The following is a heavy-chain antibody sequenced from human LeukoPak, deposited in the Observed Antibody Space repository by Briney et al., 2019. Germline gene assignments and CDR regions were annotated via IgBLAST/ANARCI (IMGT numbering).Heavy chain of an antibody. J-gene: IGHJ4*02. D-gene: IGHD2-21*01. CDR1: GGSINRGFYY. Sequence: KPSETLSLTCTVSGGSINRGFYYWGWIRQPPGKGLAWIGSIYYSGTTYYNPSLESRVTISVDTSRNQFSLQLTSVTVADTAVYFCARHRPSSTMSGIALWGQGTLVTVSS. CDR3: ARHRPSSTMSGIAL. V-gene: IGHV4-39*01. CDR2: IYYSGTT.